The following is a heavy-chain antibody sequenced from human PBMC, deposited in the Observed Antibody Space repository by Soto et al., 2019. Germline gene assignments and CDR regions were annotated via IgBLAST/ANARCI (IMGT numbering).Heavy chain of an antibody. J-gene: IGHJ6*03. CDR1: GFTFSSYA. CDR3: ARGPRYCSGYSCDYYMDV. CDR2: ISGSAATT. D-gene: IGHD2-15*01. V-gene: IGHV3-23*01. Sequence: EVQLLESGGGLVQPGGSLRLSCAASGFTFSSYAMSWVRQAPGKGLEWVSAISGSAATTFYADSVKGRFTVSRDNSKNTLYLQMSSLRAEDTAVYYCARGPRYCSGYSCDYYMDVWGKGTTVTVAS.